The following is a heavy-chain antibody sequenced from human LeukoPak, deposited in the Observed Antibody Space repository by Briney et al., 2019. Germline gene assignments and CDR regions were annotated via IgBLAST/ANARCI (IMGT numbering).Heavy chain of an antibody. Sequence: SETLSLTCTVSGGSISSYYWSWIRQPPGKGLEWIGYIYYSGSTNYNPSLKSRVTMSVDTSKNQFSLNLISVTAADTAVYYCARGPYSSGSYAFDYWGQGTLVTVSS. CDR1: GGSISSYY. CDR2: IYYSGST. V-gene: IGHV4-59*12. J-gene: IGHJ4*02. D-gene: IGHD6-19*01. CDR3: ARGPYSSGSYAFDY.